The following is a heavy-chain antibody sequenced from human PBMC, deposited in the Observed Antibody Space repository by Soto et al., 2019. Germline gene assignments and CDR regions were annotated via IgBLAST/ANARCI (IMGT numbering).Heavy chain of an antibody. CDR2: IKYDGSNK. CDR3: ARGPSGWYYFDY. J-gene: IGHJ4*02. CDR1: GFTFSDYW. D-gene: IGHD6-19*01. Sequence: PGGSLRLSCAASGFTFSDYWMHWVRQAPGKGLEWVSVIKYDGSNKNYADSVKGRFTISRDNSKNTLYLQMNSLRAEDTAVYYCARGPSGWYYFDYWGQGTLVTVSS. V-gene: IGHV3-30-3*01.